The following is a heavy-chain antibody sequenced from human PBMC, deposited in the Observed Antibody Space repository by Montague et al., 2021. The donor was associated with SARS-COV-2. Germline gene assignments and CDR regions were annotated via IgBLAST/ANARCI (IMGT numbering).Heavy chain of an antibody. V-gene: IGHV4-39*01. Sequence: SETLSLTCTVSGDPISSSNYYWSWIRQPPGKGLEWIGSIYYSGSTHYNPSLKSRVTISVDTSKNQFSLKLSSVTAADTAAYYCARRGDYGGPRFDYWGQGTLVSVSS. J-gene: IGHJ4*02. D-gene: IGHD4-23*01. CDR3: ARRGDYGGPRFDY. CDR1: GDPISSSNYY. CDR2: IYYSGST.